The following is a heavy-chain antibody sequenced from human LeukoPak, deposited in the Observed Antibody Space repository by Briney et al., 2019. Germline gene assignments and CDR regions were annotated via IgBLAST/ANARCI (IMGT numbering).Heavy chain of an antibody. D-gene: IGHD4-17*01. CDR3: ARVRDYFDY. V-gene: IGHV4-59*12. J-gene: IGHJ4*02. CDR1: GGSISGYH. CDR2: IYYSGSS. Sequence: PSETLSLTCNVSGGSISGYHWSWIRQPPGKGLEWLGYIYYSGSSNYNPSLKSRVTISVDRSKNQFSLKLSSVTAADTAVYYCARVRDYFDYWGQGTLVTVSS.